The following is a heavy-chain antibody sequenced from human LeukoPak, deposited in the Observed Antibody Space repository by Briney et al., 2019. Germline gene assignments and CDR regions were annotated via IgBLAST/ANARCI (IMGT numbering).Heavy chain of an antibody. CDR3: AKDPYRVIVATGNYLDP. D-gene: IGHD2-15*01. V-gene: IGHV3-30*18. CDR2: ISHDGSNI. J-gene: IGHJ5*02. CDR1: GFTFSSYG. Sequence: GGSLRLSCAASGFTFSSYGMHWVRQAPGKGLEWVAVISHDGSNIYYGDSVKGRFSISRDNSKNTLYLQMNNLRTEDTAVYYCAKDPYRVIVATGNYLDPWGQGTLVTVSS.